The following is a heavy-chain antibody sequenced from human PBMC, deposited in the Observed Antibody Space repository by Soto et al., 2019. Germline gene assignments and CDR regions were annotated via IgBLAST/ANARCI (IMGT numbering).Heavy chain of an antibody. Sequence: QVQLQESGPGLVKPSETLSLTCTVSGGSISSYYWSWIRQPPGKGLEWIGYIYYSGSTNYNPSLNSRVTISVDTSKNQFSLKLSSVTAADTAVYYCAREGSMVRGVTDIWGQGTMVTVSS. J-gene: IGHJ3*02. CDR1: GGSISSYY. CDR2: IYYSGST. V-gene: IGHV4-59*01. D-gene: IGHD3-10*01. CDR3: AREGSMVRGVTDI.